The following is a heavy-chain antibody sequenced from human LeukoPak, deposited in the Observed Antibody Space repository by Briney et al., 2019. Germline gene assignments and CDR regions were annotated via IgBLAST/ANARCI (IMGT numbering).Heavy chain of an antibody. V-gene: IGHV4-4*07. CDR3: ARGRMFRGGGSDFPFNWFDP. CDR2: INTGGSA. Sequence: NPSETLSLTCTVSGGSISSYYWGWIRQPAGKGLEWIGRINTGGSANYNPSLTSRLTMSVDTSKNQFSLKLNSVTAADTAVYYCARGRMFRGGGSDFPFNWFDPWGQGTLVTVSS. CDR1: GGSISSYY. J-gene: IGHJ5*02. D-gene: IGHD3-10*01.